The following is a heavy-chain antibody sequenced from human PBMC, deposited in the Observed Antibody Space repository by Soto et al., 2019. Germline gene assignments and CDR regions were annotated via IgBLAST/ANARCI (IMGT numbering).Heavy chain of an antibody. CDR1: GGTFSSYA. CDR2: IIPIFGTA. J-gene: IGHJ5*02. D-gene: IGHD2-2*01. V-gene: IGHV1-69*01. Sequence: QVQLVQSGAEVKKPGSSVKVSCKASGGTFSSYAISWVRQAPGQGLEWMGGIIPIFGTAKYAQKFKGRVTITADESTSTAYMELSSLRSEDTAVYYCARDKAGYCSSTSCYGRMGWFDPWGQGTLVTVSS. CDR3: ARDKAGYCSSTSCYGRMGWFDP.